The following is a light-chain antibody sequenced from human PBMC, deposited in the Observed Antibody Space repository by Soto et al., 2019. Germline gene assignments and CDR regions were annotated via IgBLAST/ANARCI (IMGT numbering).Light chain of an antibody. J-gene: IGKJ4*01. Sequence: DIRITQSPSTLSASVGDRVTITCRASQSISSWLAWYQQKPGKAPKLLIYKASTLESGVPSNFSGSGSGTEFTLTISSLQPEDFATYYCQQLYSYPSTFGGGTKVDIK. CDR3: QQLYSYPST. CDR1: QSISSW. V-gene: IGKV1-5*03. CDR2: KAS.